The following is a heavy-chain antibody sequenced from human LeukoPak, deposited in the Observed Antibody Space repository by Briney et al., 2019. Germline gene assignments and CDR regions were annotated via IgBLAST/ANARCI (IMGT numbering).Heavy chain of an antibody. J-gene: IGHJ4*02. CDR2: ITSNGDYT. Sequence: GGSLRLSCVRSGFSFGNYAIHWVRQAPGKGLESVSYITSNGDYTHYAESVKGRFIISRDNSKNTLYLQMGSLRTEDMAVYYCARGQYTNGWYFFDNWGQGALVTVSS. D-gene: IGHD6-19*01. CDR1: GFSFGNYA. V-gene: IGHV3-64*02. CDR3: ARGQYTNGWYFFDN.